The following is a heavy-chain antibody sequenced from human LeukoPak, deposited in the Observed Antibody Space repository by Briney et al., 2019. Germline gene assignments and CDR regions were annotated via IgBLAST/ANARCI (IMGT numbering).Heavy chain of an antibody. V-gene: IGHV4-61*01. J-gene: IGHJ4*02. D-gene: IGHD5-18*01. CDR3: ARGRSYGFDFDS. Sequence: TSETLSLTCDVSGVSINTCCYYWTWIRQPPGKGPEWIGYKYYSGSTRYNSSLRSRLTISLDTSKNQFSLRLTSVTAADTAVYYCARGRSYGFDFDSWGPGTLVIVSS. CDR2: KYYSGST. CDR1: GVSINTCCYY.